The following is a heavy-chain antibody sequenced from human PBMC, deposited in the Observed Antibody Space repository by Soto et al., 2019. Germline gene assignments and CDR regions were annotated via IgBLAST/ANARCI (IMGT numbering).Heavy chain of an antibody. D-gene: IGHD2-8*02. J-gene: IGHJ4*02. Sequence: SETLSLTCAVYGGSFSGYYWSWIRQPPGKGLEWIGEINHSGSTNYNPSLKSRVTISVDTSKNQFYLKLSSVTAADTAVYYCARGTTTGLGDYWGQGTLVTVSS. CDR3: ARGTTTGLGDY. CDR1: GGSFSGYY. CDR2: INHSGST. V-gene: IGHV4-34*01.